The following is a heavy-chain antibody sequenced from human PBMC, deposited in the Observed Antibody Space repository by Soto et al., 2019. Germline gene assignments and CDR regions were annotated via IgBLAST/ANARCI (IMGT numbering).Heavy chain of an antibody. CDR2: IIPILDST. Sequence: SVKVSCKASGGTFSSYTINWVRQAPGQGLEWMGRIIPILDSTNYAQRFQGRITIIADKSTSTAYMELSSLRSEDTAVYYCARDADRSRWSHACDIWGHGTVVTVSS. D-gene: IGHD6-13*01. J-gene: IGHJ3*02. CDR1: GGTFSSYT. V-gene: IGHV1-69*08. CDR3: ARDADRSRWSHACDI.